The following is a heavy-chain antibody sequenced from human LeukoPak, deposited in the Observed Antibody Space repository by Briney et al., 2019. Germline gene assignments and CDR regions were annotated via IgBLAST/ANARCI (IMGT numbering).Heavy chain of an antibody. J-gene: IGHJ4*02. V-gene: IGHV3-7*01. Sequence: PGGSLRLSCAASGFTFSSYWMSWVRQAPGKGLEWVANIKQDGSEKYYVDSVKGRFTISRDNAKNSLYLQMNSLRAEDTAVYYCAREIEGRYFDWLSSMEIDYWGRGTLVTVSS. CDR1: GFTFSSYW. CDR2: IKQDGSEK. D-gene: IGHD3-9*01. CDR3: AREIEGRYFDWLSSMEIDY.